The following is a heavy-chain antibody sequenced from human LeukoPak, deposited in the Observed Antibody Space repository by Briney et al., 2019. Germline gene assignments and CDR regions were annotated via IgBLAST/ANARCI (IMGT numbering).Heavy chain of an antibody. Sequence: PGGSLRLSCAASGFTFSSYWMHWVRQAPGKGLVWVSRINSDGSSTSYADSVKGRFTISRDNAKNTLYLQMNSLRAEDTAVYYCARYPLAYCGGDCLNDAFDIWGQGIMVTVSS. D-gene: IGHD2-21*02. CDR1: GFTFSSYW. CDR3: ARYPLAYCGGDCLNDAFDI. CDR2: INSDGSST. J-gene: IGHJ3*02. V-gene: IGHV3-74*01.